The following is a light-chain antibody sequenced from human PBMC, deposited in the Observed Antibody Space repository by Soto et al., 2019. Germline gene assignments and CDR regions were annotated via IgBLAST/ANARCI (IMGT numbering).Light chain of an antibody. Sequence: EIVFTQAPATLSFSRGERATLSCRASQSVSSYLAWYQQKPGQAPRLLIYDASNRATGIPARFSGSGSGTDFTLTISSLEPEDFAVYYCQQRSNWPPTFGGGTKVDIK. J-gene: IGKJ4*01. V-gene: IGKV3-11*01. CDR3: QQRSNWPPT. CDR2: DAS. CDR1: QSVSSY.